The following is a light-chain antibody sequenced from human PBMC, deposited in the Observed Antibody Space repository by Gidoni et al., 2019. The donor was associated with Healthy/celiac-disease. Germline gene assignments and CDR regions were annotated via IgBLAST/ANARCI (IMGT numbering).Light chain of an antibody. CDR3: QQYGSSPPT. CDR1: QSVSSSY. J-gene: IGKJ1*01. CDR2: GAS. V-gene: IGKV3-20*01. Sequence: EIVLTQSPGTLSLSPGDSATLACRASQSVSSSYLAWYQQKPGQAPRLLIYGASSRATGIPDRFSGSGSGTDFTLTISRLEPEDFAVYYCQQYGSSPPTFGQGTKVEIK.